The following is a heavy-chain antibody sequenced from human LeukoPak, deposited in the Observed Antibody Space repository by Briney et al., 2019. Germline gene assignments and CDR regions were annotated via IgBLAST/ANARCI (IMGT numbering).Heavy chain of an antibody. CDR3: ARGGTLFTYFDS. Sequence: SSETLSLTCSVSGGSTSDYYWYWIRQPAGQGLEWLGRIYYTGNTAYNPSLESRLTMSLDTAKNQFSLKVTSVTAADTAVYYCARGGTLFTYFDSWGQGTLVTVSS. V-gene: IGHV4-4*07. CDR2: IYYTGNT. CDR1: GGSTSDYY. J-gene: IGHJ4*02. D-gene: IGHD3-10*02.